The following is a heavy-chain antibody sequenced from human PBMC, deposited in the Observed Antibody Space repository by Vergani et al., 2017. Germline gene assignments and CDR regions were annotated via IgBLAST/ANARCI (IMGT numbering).Heavy chain of an antibody. CDR2: INPSGGST. V-gene: IGHV1-46*01. CDR3: ARDPRPNYYDILTGYSQGNHDAFDI. Sequence: QVQLVQSGAEVKKPGASVKVSCKASGYTFTSYYMHWVRQAPGQGLEWMGIINPSGGSTSYAQKFQGRVTMTRDTSTSTVYMELSSLRSEDTAVYYCARDPRPNYYDILTGYSQGNHDAFDIWGQGTMVTVSS. J-gene: IGHJ3*02. CDR1: GYTFTSYY. D-gene: IGHD3-9*01.